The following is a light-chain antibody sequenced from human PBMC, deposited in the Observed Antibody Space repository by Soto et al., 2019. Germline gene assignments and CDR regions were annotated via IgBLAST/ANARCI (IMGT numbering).Light chain of an antibody. CDR1: QSISSW. CDR2: KAS. J-gene: IGKJ1*01. V-gene: IGKV1-5*03. Sequence: DIQMTQSPSTLSASVGDRVTITCRASQSISSWLAWYQQKPGKAPKLLIYKASSLESGVPSRFSGSGFGTVFTLTISSLQPDDVAAYYCQQYSSYSWTFGQGTKVEIK. CDR3: QQYSSYSWT.